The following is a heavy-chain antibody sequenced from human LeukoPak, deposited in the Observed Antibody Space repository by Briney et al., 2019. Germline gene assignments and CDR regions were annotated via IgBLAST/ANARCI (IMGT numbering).Heavy chain of an antibody. CDR3: ARAPKDSGSYYWSKEVDY. J-gene: IGHJ4*02. CDR2: IYYSGST. D-gene: IGHD1-26*01. V-gene: IGHV4-59*12. CDR1: GGSISSYY. Sequence: SETLSLTCTVSGGSISSYYWSWIRQPPGKGLEWIGSIYYSGSTYYNPSLKSRVTISVDTSKNQFSLKLSSVTAADTAVYYCARAPKDSGSYYWSKEVDYWGQGTLVTVSS.